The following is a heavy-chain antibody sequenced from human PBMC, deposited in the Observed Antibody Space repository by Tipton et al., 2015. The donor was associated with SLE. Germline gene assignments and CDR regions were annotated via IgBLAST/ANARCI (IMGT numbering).Heavy chain of an antibody. J-gene: IGHJ4*02. V-gene: IGHV5-51*03. CDR3: PGRGTSVGPFDS. CDR1: GYSFTSYW. D-gene: IGHD1-26*01. CDR2: IYPGDSDI. Sequence: QSGAEVKKSGESLKISCKGSGYSFTSYWIGWVRQMPGKGLEWMGIIYPGDSDIRYSPSFPGQVTISADKSISTAYLLWSSLKASATAMYYCPGRGTSVGPFDSWGQGTLVTVSS.